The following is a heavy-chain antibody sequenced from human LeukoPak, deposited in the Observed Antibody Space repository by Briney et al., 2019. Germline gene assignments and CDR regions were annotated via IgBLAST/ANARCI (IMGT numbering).Heavy chain of an antibody. Sequence: PGGSLRLSCVAPRISLSSYAMSWVRQAPGKGLEWVSTITYSGVNEYYADSVKGRFTISRDNSKDTFYLQMNGLRVEDTAVYYCAKGLRGLRNRIMGDTFDLWGQGTMVAVSS. J-gene: IGHJ3*01. CDR3: AKGLRGLRNRIMGDTFDL. CDR2: ITYSGVNE. CDR1: RISLSSYA. V-gene: IGHV3-23*01. D-gene: IGHD1-14*01.